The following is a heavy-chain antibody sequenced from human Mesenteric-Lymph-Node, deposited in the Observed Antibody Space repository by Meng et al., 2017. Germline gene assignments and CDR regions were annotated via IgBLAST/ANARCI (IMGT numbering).Heavy chain of an antibody. J-gene: IGHJ5*02. CDR2: FDPEDGET. Sequence: ASVKVSCKVSGYTLTELSMHWVRQAPGKGLEWMGGFDPEDGETIYAQKFQGRVTMTEDTSTDTAYMELSSLRSEDTAVYYCARDRAYCSGGSCYQPTKKNWFDPWGQGTLVTVSS. CDR3: ARDRAYCSGGSCYQPTKKNWFDP. D-gene: IGHD2-15*01. V-gene: IGHV1-24*01. CDR1: GYTLTELS.